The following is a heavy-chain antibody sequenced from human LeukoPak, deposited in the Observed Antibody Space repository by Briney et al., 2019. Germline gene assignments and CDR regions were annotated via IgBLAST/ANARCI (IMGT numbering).Heavy chain of an antibody. CDR2: ISYDGSNK. Sequence: GRSLRLSCAASGFTFSSYGMHWVRQAPGKGLEWVAVISYDGSNKYYADSVKGRFTISRDNSKNTLYLQMNSLRAEDTAVYYCAKDIAPRLGSSFLMDVWGKGTTVTVSP. CDR3: AKDIAPRLGSSFLMDV. CDR1: GFTFSSYG. V-gene: IGHV3-30*18. J-gene: IGHJ6*04. D-gene: IGHD6-13*01.